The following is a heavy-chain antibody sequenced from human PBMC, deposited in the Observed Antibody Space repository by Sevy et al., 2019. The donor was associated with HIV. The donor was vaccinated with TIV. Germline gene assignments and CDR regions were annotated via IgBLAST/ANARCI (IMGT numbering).Heavy chain of an antibody. J-gene: IGHJ6*02. D-gene: IGHD4-17*01. CDR3: ARPRANYVDNYFFYAMDV. CDR2: ISFDESDK. Sequence: GGSLRLSCAASGFAFTNYYAMHWVRQAPGKGLEWVALISFDESDKYYADSVKGRFTISRENFKNTLYLQMNSLTTEDTAVYYCARPRANYVDNYFFYAMDVWGQGTTVTVSS. V-gene: IGHV3-30-3*01. CDR1: GFAFTNYYA.